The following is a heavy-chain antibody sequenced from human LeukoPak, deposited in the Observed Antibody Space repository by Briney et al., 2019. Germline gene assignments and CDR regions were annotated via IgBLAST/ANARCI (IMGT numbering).Heavy chain of an antibody. CDR2: ISSNGGST. J-gene: IGHJ4*02. D-gene: IGHD5-18*01. CDR3: ARGKLWLDY. Sequence: GGSLRLSCAASGFTFSGYAMHWVRQAPGKGLEYVSAISSNGGSTYYANSVKGRFTISRDNSKNTLYLQMGSLRAEDMAVYYCARGKLWLDYWGQGTLVTVSS. CDR1: GFTFSGYA. V-gene: IGHV3-64*01.